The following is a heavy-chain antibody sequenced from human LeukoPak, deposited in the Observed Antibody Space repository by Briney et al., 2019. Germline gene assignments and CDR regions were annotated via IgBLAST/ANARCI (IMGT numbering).Heavy chain of an antibody. CDR2: SNSDGRST. CDR3: AREDRIPARNYNWFDP. J-gene: IGHJ5*02. D-gene: IGHD6-6*01. Sequence: PGGSLRLSCAASGFTFSTYWMHWVRQAPGKGLVWVSRSNSDGRSTSYADSVKGRFTISRDNAKNTLYLQMNSLRAEDTAVYYCAREDRIPARNYNWFDPGAREPWSPSPQ. V-gene: IGHV3-74*01. CDR1: GFTFSTYW.